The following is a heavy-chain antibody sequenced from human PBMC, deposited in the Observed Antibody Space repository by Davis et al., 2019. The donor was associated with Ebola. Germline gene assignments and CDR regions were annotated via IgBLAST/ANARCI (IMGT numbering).Heavy chain of an antibody. D-gene: IGHD5-24*01. J-gene: IGHJ4*02. CDR3: ARVDGWLQLSFDY. CDR1: GFTFSSYA. CDR2: ISYDGSNK. Sequence: PGGSLRLSCAASGFTFSSYAMHWVRQAPGKGLEWVAVISYDGSNKYYADSVKGRFTISRDNSKNTLYLQMNSLRAEDTAVYYCARVDGWLQLSFDYWGQGTLVTVSS. V-gene: IGHV3-30-3*01.